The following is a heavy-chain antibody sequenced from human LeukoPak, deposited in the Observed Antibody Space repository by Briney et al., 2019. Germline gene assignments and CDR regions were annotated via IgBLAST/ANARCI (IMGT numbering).Heavy chain of an antibody. D-gene: IGHD3-10*01. Sequence: GASVKVSCKASGYTFTGYYMHWVRQAPGQGLEWMGWINPNSGGTNYAQKFQGRVTMTRDTSISTAYMELSRLRSDDTAVYYCARRRSGSYERWDYWGQGTLVTVSS. CDR1: GYTFTGYY. V-gene: IGHV1-2*02. CDR3: ARRRSGSYERWDY. CDR2: INPNSGGT. J-gene: IGHJ4*02.